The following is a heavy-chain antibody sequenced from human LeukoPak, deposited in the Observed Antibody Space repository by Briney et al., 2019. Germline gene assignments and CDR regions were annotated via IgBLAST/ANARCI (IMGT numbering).Heavy chain of an antibody. V-gene: IGHV1-46*01. Sequence: ASVKVSCKASGYTFTSYYMHWVRQAPGQGLEWMGIINPSGGSTSYAQKFQGRVTMTRDTSTSTVYMELSSLRSEDTAVYHCARDRGPYGSGSSPRRYYYGMDVWGQGTTVTVFS. D-gene: IGHD3-10*01. CDR2: INPSGGST. J-gene: IGHJ6*01. CDR1: GYTFTSYY. CDR3: ARDRGPYGSGSSPRRYYYGMDV.